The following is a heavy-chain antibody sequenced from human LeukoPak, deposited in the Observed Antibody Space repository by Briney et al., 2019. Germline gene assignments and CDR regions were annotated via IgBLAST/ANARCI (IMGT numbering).Heavy chain of an antibody. Sequence: SQTLSLTCAISGDSVSSNSAAWNWIRQSPSRGLEWLGRTYYRSKWYSYYAPSVKSRITINPDTSKNQFSLQLKSVTPEDTAVYYCARMVGLVSDYWGQGTLVTVSS. CDR2: TYYRSKWYS. D-gene: IGHD3-10*01. CDR1: GDSVSSNSAA. CDR3: ARMVGLVSDY. J-gene: IGHJ4*02. V-gene: IGHV6-1*01.